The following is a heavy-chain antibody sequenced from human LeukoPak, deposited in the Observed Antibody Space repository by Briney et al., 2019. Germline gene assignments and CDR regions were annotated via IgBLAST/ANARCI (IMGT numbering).Heavy chain of an antibody. CDR3: AKDAGLGAGPVDH. D-gene: IGHD4/OR15-4a*01. V-gene: IGHV3-23*01. J-gene: IGHJ4*02. Sequence: AGGSLRLSCEAFGFTFSNYAMSWVRQAPGKGLEWVSAIRGSGGGTYYTDSVKGRFTISRDNSKNTLYLQMNSLRADDTAVYFCAKDAGLGAGPVDHWGRGTLVTVSS. CDR1: GFTFSNYA. CDR2: IRGSGGGT.